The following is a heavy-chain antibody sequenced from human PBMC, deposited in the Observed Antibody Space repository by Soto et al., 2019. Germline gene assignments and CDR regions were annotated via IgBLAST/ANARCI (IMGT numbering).Heavy chain of an antibody. J-gene: IGHJ4*02. V-gene: IGHV4-59*01. CDR1: GGSISSYY. D-gene: IGHD2-2*01. CDR3: ARGTFCSSTTCYDYLFFDY. CDR2: IYYSGSA. Sequence: SETLSLTCTVSGGSISSYYWSWIRQPPGKGLEWIGYIYYSGSANYNPSLKSRVTMSVDSSKNQFSLKLTSVTAADTAVYYCARGTFCSSTTCYDYLFFDYWGQGTLVTVSS.